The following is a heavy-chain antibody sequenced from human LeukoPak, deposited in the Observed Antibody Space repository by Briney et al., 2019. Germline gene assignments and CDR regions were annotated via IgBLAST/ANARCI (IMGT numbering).Heavy chain of an antibody. D-gene: IGHD6-19*01. CDR3: ARASSGWAVDLDYFDY. CDR2: ISSTSSYI. CDR1: GFTFSSYS. Sequence: GGSLRLSCAASGFTFSSYSMNWVRQAPGKGLEWVSSISSTSSYIYYADSVKGRFTISRDNAKKSLYLQMNSLTAEDTAVYYCARASSGWAVDLDYFDYWGQGTLVTVSS. V-gene: IGHV3-21*01. J-gene: IGHJ4*02.